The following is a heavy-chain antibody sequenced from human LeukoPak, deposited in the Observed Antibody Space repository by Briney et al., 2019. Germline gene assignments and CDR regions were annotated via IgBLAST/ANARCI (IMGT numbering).Heavy chain of an antibody. Sequence: PSETLSLTCTVSGGSISNSNYYWGWIRQPPGKGLEWTGTIYYSGSTYYNPSLKSRVTISVDTSKNQFSVKLSSVTATDTAVYYCAYYDYIDYTFDYWGQGTLVTVSS. V-gene: IGHV4-39*01. CDR3: AYYDYIDYTFDY. CDR2: IYYSGST. CDR1: GGSISNSNYY. D-gene: IGHD4-11*01. J-gene: IGHJ4*02.